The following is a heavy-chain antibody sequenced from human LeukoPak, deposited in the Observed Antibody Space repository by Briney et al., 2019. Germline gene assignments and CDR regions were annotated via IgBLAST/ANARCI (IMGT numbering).Heavy chain of an antibody. V-gene: IGHV4-39*01. CDR1: GGSISSSSYY. CDR2: IYYSGST. Sequence: PSETLSLTCTVSGGSISSSSYYWGWIRQPPGKGLEWIGSIYYSGSTYYNPSLKSRVTISVDTSKNQFSLKLSSVNAADTAVYYCARGTYYDFWSGYYKRYYFDYWGQGTLVTVSS. D-gene: IGHD3-3*01. CDR3: ARGTYYDFWSGYYKRYYFDY. J-gene: IGHJ4*02.